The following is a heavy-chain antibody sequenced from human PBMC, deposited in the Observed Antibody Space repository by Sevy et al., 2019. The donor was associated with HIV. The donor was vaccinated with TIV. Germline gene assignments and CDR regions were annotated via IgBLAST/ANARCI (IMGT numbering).Heavy chain of an antibody. J-gene: IGHJ4*02. D-gene: IGHD3-22*01. V-gene: IGHV3-33*01. CDR3: ARDYDSSGLFDY. CDR2: IWYDGSNK. Sequence: GGSLRLSCAASRFTFSSYGMHWVRQAPGKGLEWVAVIWYDGSNKYYSDSVKGRFTISRDNSKNTLYLQMNSLRAEDTAVYYCARDYDSSGLFDYWGQGTLVTVSS. CDR1: RFTFSSYG.